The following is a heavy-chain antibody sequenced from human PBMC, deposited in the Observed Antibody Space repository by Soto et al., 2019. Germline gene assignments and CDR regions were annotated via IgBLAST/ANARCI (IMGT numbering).Heavy chain of an antibody. J-gene: IGHJ6*03. CDR1: GYTFTSYD. D-gene: IGHD1-26*01. Sequence: GESLKLSXKASGYTFTSYDINWVRQATGQGREWMGWMNPNSGNTGYAQKFQGRVTMTRNTSISTAYMELSSLISEDTAVYYFARGLNFMSSYCLELYYYYMDVWGKGTTVTVSS. CDR3: ARGLNFMSSYCLELYYYYMDV. V-gene: IGHV1-8*01. CDR2: MNPNSGNT.